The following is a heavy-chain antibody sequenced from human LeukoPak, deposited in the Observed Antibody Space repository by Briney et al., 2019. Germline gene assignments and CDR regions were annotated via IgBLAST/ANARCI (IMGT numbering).Heavy chain of an antibody. Sequence: GGSLRLSCAASGFTFSSYSMNWVRQAPGKGLEWVSSISSSSSYIYYADSVKGRFTISRDNSKNTLYLQMNSLRAEDTAVYYCAKDHGYCSGGSCLNWFDPWGQGTLVTVSS. CDR2: ISSSSSYI. CDR1: GFTFSSYS. CDR3: AKDHGYCSGGSCLNWFDP. J-gene: IGHJ5*02. V-gene: IGHV3-21*01. D-gene: IGHD2-15*01.